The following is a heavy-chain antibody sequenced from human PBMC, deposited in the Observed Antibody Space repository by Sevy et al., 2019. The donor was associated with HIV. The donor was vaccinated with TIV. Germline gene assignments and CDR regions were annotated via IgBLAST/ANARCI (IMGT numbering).Heavy chain of an antibody. Sequence: GGSRRLSWVVSGLTLSRDSMNWVRQAQGKGLEWLAYISSSSRTINYADSVEGRFTISRDNDKKSVFLQMNNLRDEDSATYYCARDVDTPFVRSFDSWGQGTLVTVSS. CDR1: GLTLSRDS. CDR3: ARDVDTPFVRSFDS. J-gene: IGHJ4*02. D-gene: IGHD5-18*01. CDR2: ISSSSRTI. V-gene: IGHV3-48*02.